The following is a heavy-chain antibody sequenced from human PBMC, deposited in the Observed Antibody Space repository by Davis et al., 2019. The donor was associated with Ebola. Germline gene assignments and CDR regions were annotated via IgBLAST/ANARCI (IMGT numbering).Heavy chain of an antibody. CDR1: GFTFSSYA. Sequence: GESLKISCAASGFTFSSYAMSWVRQAPGKGLEWVSAISGSGGSTYYADSVKGRFTISRDNSKNTLYLQMNSLRAEDTAVYYCAKVASDFWSGYSTYFDYWGQGTLVTVSS. V-gene: IGHV3-23*01. J-gene: IGHJ4*02. CDR2: ISGSGGST. CDR3: AKVASDFWSGYSTYFDY. D-gene: IGHD3-3*01.